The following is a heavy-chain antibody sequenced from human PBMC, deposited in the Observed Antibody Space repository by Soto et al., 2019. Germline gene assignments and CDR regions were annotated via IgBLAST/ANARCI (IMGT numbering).Heavy chain of an antibody. J-gene: IGHJ4*02. CDR1: GFTFSSYA. V-gene: IGHV3-30-3*01. CDR3: ARCRSSWYPLDY. CDR2: ISYDGSNK. Sequence: PGGSLRLSCAASGFTFSSYAMHWVRQAPGKGLEWVAVISYDGSNKYYADSVKGRFTISRDNSKNTLYLQMNSLRAEDTAVYYCARCRSSWYPLDYWGQGTLVTVSS. D-gene: IGHD6-13*01.